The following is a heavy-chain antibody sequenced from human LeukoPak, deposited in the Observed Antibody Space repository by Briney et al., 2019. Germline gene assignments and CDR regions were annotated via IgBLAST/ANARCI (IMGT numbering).Heavy chain of an antibody. V-gene: IGHV3-48*01. CDR2: ISGSSGII. CDR3: ARYCGGDCYGMDV. Sequence: GGSLRLSCAASGFTFNTYTMNWVRQAPGKGLEWVSYISGSSGIIDYADSVRGRFTISRDNAKNSLYLQMNSLRAEDTAVYSCARYCGGDCYGMDVWGQGTTVTVSS. CDR1: GFTFNTYT. J-gene: IGHJ6*02. D-gene: IGHD2-21*01.